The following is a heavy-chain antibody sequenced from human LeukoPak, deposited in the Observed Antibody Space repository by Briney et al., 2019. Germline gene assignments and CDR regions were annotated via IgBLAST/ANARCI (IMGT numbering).Heavy chain of an antibody. D-gene: IGHD2/OR15-2a*01. Sequence: PGGSLRLSCKGSGYSLTSYWIGWVRQMPGKGLEWMGIIYPGDSDTRYSPSFQDQVTISADKSISTAYLQWSTLKAPDTAMYYCARGKAPARTPGLPSNYYYYYYMDVWGKGTTVTVSS. CDR3: ARGKAPARTPGLPSNYYYYYYMDV. CDR1: GYSLTSYW. J-gene: IGHJ6*03. CDR2: IYPGDSDT. V-gene: IGHV5-51*01.